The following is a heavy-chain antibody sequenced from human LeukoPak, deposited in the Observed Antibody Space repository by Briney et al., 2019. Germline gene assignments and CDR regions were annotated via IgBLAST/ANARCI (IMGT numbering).Heavy chain of an antibody. J-gene: IGHJ4*02. CDR2: INPSGGGT. CDR3: AREFSGYIDF. Sequence: ASVKVSCKASGYTFINYYMHWVRQAPGQGLEWMGIINPSGGGTSYAQKFQGRVTMTRDPSTSTVYMEVSSLRSEDTAVYYCAREFSGYIDFWGQGTLVTVSS. D-gene: IGHD1-26*01. CDR1: GYTFINYY. V-gene: IGHV1-46*01.